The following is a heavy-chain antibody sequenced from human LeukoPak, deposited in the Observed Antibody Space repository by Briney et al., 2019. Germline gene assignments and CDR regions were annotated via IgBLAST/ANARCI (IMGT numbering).Heavy chain of an antibody. J-gene: IGHJ6*03. CDR1: GYTFTSYG. V-gene: IGHV1-18*01. Sequence: ASVKVSCKASGYTFTSYGISWVRQAPGQGLEWMGWISAYNGNTSYAQKLQGRVTMTTDTSTSTAYMELRSLRSDDTAVYYCAILFRPLCSGYDLLDYYYYYYMDVWGKGTTVTVSS. CDR3: AILFRPLCSGYDLLDYYYYYYMDV. D-gene: IGHD5-12*01. CDR2: ISAYNGNT.